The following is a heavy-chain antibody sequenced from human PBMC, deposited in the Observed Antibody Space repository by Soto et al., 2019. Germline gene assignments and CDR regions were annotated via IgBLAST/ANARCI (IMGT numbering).Heavy chain of an antibody. CDR3: AKGLYSSSWYGIDY. CDR1: GFTFSTYN. CDR2: ISSSSSYI. V-gene: IGHV3-21*01. D-gene: IGHD6-13*01. J-gene: IGHJ4*02. Sequence: GGSLRLSCAASGFTFSTYNMNWVRQAPGKGLEWVSSISSSSSYIYYADSVKGRFTISRDNAKNTLYLQMNSLRAEDTAVYYCAKGLYSSSWYGIDYWGQGTQVTVSS.